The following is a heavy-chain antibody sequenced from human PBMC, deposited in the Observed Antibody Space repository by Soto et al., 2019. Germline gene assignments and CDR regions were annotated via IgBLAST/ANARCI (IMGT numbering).Heavy chain of an antibody. V-gene: IGHV1-69*12. CDR1: VGTFSSYA. J-gene: IGHJ6*02. D-gene: IGHD3-3*01. CDR2: IIPIFGTP. CDR3: AAGGWLLYYYYYGMDV. Sequence: QVQLVQSGAEVKKPGSSVKVSCKASVGTFSSYAISWVRQAPGQGLEWMGGIIPIFGTPNYAQKFQGRVTITADESTSKGYMELSSVRSEDTAVYYCAAGGWLLYYYYYGMDVWGQGTTVTVSS.